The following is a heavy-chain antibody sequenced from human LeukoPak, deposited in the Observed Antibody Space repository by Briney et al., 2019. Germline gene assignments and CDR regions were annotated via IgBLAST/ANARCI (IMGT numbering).Heavy chain of an antibody. CDR2: FYYSGDT. CDR3: AATSSYGSVDWYFDL. D-gene: IGHD1-26*01. V-gene: IGHV4-38-2*02. CDR1: GYSISSGYS. J-gene: IGHJ2*01. Sequence: PSETLSLTCTVSGYSISSGYSWGWIRQPPGKGLEWIGSFYYSGDTYYNPSLQSRVTISVDTSNNQFSLKLSSVTAADTAVYYCAATSSYGSVDWYFDLWGRGTLVTVSS.